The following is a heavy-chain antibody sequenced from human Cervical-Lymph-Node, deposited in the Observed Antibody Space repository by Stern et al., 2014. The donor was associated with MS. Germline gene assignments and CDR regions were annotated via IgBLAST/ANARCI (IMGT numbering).Heavy chain of an antibody. CDR2: MSFVGGNR. V-gene: IGHV3-30*03. CDR1: GFSLSHSG. J-gene: IGHJ6*02. CDR3: MGVGDAMHV. Sequence: VQLVESGGGVVQPGRSLTLSCAASGFSLSHSGMHRVRQAPGQGLEWMAVMSFVGGNRKYGDSVKGRFSISRDIANNTLFLQMNSLRPEDTAVYYCMGVGDAMHVWGQGTTVIVSS.